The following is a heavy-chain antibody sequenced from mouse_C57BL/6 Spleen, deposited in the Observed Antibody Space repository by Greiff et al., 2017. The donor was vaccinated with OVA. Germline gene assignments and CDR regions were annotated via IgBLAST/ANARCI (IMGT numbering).Heavy chain of an antibody. D-gene: IGHD2-1*01. V-gene: IGHV1-82*01. CDR2: IYPGDGDP. CDR1: GYAFSSSW. Sequence: VQGVESGPELVKPGASVKISCKASGYAFSSSWMNWVKQRPGKGLEWIGRIYPGDGDPNYNGKFKGKATLTADKSSSTAYMQLSSLTSEDSAVYFCARDGNYFAYWGQGTLVTVSA. J-gene: IGHJ3*01. CDR3: ARDGNYFAY.